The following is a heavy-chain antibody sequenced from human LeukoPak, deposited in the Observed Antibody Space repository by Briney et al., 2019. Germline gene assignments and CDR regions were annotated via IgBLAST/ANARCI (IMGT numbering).Heavy chain of an antibody. D-gene: IGHD2-15*01. Sequence: SETLSLTCAVYGGSFSGYYWSWIRQPPRKGLEWIGEINHSGSTNYNPSLKSRVTISVDTSKNQFSLKLSSVTAADTAVYYCARRSYCSGGSCYSGGWFDPWGQGTLVTVSS. V-gene: IGHV4-34*01. CDR1: GGSFSGYY. CDR3: ARRSYCSGGSCYSGGWFDP. CDR2: INHSGST. J-gene: IGHJ5*02.